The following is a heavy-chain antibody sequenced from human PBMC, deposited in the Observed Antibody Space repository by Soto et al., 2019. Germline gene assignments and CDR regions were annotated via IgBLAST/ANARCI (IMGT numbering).Heavy chain of an antibody. J-gene: IGHJ4*02. D-gene: IGHD2-15*01. CDR1: GGGNLRDYR. CDR3: VGGRSRLVGFDY. Sequence: GASVKVSCKASGGGNLRDYRTTWVRRAPGQGLEWMGGIIPKLGSANYAQNFQGRVTVTADESTNTVYMELRSLRSDDTAEYYCVGGRSRLVGFDYWGQGTLVTVSS. V-gene: IGHV1-69*13. CDR2: IIPKLGSA.